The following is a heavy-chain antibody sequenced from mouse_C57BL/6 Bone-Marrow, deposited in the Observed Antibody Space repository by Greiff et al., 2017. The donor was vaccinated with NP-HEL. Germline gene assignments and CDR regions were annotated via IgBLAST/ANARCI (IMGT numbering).Heavy chain of an antibody. V-gene: IGHV1-59*01. CDR1: GYTFTSYW. J-gene: IGHJ1*03. D-gene: IGHD3-1*01. Sequence: VQLQQPGAELVRPGTSVKLSCKASGYTFTSYWMHWVKQRPGQGLEWIGVIDPSDSYTNYNQKFKGKATLTVDTSSSTAYMQLSSLTSEDSAVYYCARKPGPDWYFDVWGTGTTVTVSS. CDR3: ARKPGPDWYFDV. CDR2: IDPSDSYT.